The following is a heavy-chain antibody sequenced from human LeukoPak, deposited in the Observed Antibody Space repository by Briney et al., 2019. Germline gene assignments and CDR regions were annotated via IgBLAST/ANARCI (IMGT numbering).Heavy chain of an antibody. CDR1: GYTFTSYG. J-gene: IGHJ4*02. CDR2: ISAYNGNT. CDR3: ARDSRRPTAGPSFGY. Sequence: ASVKVSCKASGYTFTSYGISWVRQAPGQGLEWMGWISAYNGNTNYAQKLQGRVTMTTDTSTSTAYMELRSLRSDDTAVYYCARDSRRPTAGPSFGYWGQGTLVTVSS. V-gene: IGHV1-18*01.